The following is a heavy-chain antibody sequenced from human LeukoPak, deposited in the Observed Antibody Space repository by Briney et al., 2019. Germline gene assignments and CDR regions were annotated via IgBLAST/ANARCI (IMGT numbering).Heavy chain of an antibody. Sequence: KPSETLSLTCTVSGGSISSGGYYWSWLRQHPGKGLEWIGYIYYSGSTYYNPSLKSRVTISVDTSKNQFSLKLSSVTAADTAVYYCASLKDGDYDLHVDYWGQGTLVTVSS. D-gene: IGHD4-17*01. J-gene: IGHJ4*02. V-gene: IGHV4-31*03. CDR1: GGSISSGGYY. CDR3: ASLKDGDYDLHVDY. CDR2: IYYSGST.